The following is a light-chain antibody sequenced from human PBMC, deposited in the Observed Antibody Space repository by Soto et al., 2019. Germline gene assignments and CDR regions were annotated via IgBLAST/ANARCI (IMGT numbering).Light chain of an antibody. CDR1: SNDVGGYDL. Sequence: QSVLTQPASVSGSPGQSITISCSGTSNDVGGYDLVSWYQQHPGKAPRLIIYEATKRPSGVSDRFSASKSGNTASLTISALQAEDEAYYSCCSFAGGATFVFGGGTKVTV. CDR3: CSFAGGATFV. CDR2: EAT. V-gene: IGLV2-23*02. J-gene: IGLJ2*01.